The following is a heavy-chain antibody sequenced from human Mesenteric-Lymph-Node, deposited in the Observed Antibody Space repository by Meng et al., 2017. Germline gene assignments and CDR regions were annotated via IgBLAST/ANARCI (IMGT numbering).Heavy chain of an antibody. Sequence: VQLQESGPGLVKPSQTLSLTCTVPGGSTSSGGHSWSWIRQHPGKGLEWIAYIYYSGSTYYNPSLKSRVILSVDTSKNQFSLKLSSVTAADTAVYYCARDCEMTVVRGVIITELGFDPWGQGTLVTVSS. CDR2: IYYSGST. J-gene: IGHJ5*02. CDR3: ARDCEMTVVRGVIITELGFDP. V-gene: IGHV4-31*03. CDR1: GGSTSSGGHS. D-gene: IGHD3-10*01.